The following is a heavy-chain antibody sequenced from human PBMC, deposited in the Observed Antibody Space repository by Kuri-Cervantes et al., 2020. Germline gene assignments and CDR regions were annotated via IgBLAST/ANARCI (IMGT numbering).Heavy chain of an antibody. Sequence: LTCAASGFAFSDYYMSWIRQAPGKGLEWVSYISSSGSTIYYADSVRGRFTISRDNAKNSLYLQMNSLRAEDTAVYYCARDPETGTEPYYGMDVWGQGTTVTVSS. V-gene: IGHV3-11*01. CDR3: ARDPETGTEPYYGMDV. D-gene: IGHD1-7*01. CDR1: GFAFSDYY. J-gene: IGHJ6*02. CDR2: ISSSGSTI.